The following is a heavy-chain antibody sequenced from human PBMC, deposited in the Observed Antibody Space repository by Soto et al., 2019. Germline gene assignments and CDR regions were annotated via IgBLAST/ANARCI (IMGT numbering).Heavy chain of an antibody. D-gene: IGHD3-16*02. J-gene: IGHJ4*02. CDR1: GFTFSSYW. Sequence: EVQLVESGGGLVQPGGSLRLSCAASGFTFSSYWMTWVRQAPGKGLEWVANIKQDESEKYYLDSVKGRFTISRDNAKNSLYLQMNSLRPEDTAVYYCARVYYDYIWGSYPLNYWGQGTLVTVSS. CDR3: ARVYYDYIWGSYPLNY. V-gene: IGHV3-7*01. CDR2: IKQDESEK.